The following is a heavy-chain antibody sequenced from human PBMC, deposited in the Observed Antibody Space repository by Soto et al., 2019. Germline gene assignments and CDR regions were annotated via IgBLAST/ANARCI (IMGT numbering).Heavy chain of an antibody. CDR1: GYTLTELS. D-gene: IGHD2-2*01. Sequence: GASVKVSCKFSGYTLTELSMHWVRQAPGKGLEWMGGFDPEDGETIYAQKFQGRVTMTEDTSTDTAYMELSSLRSEDTAVYYCATDIVVVPAANIGGLVWGQGNTVTVSS. CDR2: FDPEDGET. V-gene: IGHV1-24*01. J-gene: IGHJ6*02. CDR3: ATDIVVVPAANIGGLV.